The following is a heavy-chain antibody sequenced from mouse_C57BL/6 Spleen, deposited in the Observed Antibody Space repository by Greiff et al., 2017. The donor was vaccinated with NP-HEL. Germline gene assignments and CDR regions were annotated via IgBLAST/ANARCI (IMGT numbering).Heavy chain of an antibody. CDR3: ARSTGPGAMDY. CDR2: IYPRSGNT. V-gene: IGHV1-81*01. D-gene: IGHD2-1*01. CDR1: GYTFTSYG. J-gene: IGHJ4*01. Sequence: QVQLKESGAELARPGASVKLSCKASGYTFTSYGISWVKQRTGQGLEWIGEIYPRSGNTYYNEKFKGKATLTADKSSSTAYMELRSLTSEDSAVYFCARSTGPGAMDYWGQGTSVTVSS.